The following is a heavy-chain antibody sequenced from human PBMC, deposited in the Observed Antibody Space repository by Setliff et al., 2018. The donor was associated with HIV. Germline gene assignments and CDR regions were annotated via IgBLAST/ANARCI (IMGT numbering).Heavy chain of an antibody. Sequence: ASVKVSCKASGYYYMHWVRQAPGQGLEWMGIIKPSGDGADYARKFQGRVTMTKDTSTSTVYMDMKNLTVDDTAVYYCTCGTGWYYFDDWGQGTLVTVSS. V-gene: IGHV1-46*03. CDR1: GYYY. CDR2: IKPSGDGA. CDR3: TCGTGWYYFDD. J-gene: IGHJ4*02. D-gene: IGHD6-19*01.